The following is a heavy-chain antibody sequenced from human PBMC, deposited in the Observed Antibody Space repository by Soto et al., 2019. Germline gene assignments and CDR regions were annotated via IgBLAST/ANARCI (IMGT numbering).Heavy chain of an antibody. J-gene: IGHJ4*02. V-gene: IGHV3-15*01. CDR3: TTEATAHWYYFDY. CDR2: IKSKTDGGTT. D-gene: IGHD5-12*01. Sequence: GGSLRLSCAASGFTFSNAWMSWVRQAPGKGLEWVGRIKSKTDGGTTDYAAPVKGRFTISRDDSKNTLYLQMNSLKTEDTAVYYCTTEATAHWYYFDYWGQGTLVTVSS. CDR1: GFTFSNAW.